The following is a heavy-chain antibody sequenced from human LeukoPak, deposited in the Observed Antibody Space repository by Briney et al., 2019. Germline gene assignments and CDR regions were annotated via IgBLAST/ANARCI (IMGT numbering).Heavy chain of an antibody. V-gene: IGHV4-59*01. J-gene: IGHJ5*02. D-gene: IGHD2-2*01. Sequence: SETLSLTCTVSGGSISSYYWSWIRQPPGKGLEWIGYIYYSGSTNYNPSLKSRVTISVDTSKNQFSLKLSSVTAADTAVYYCARAPYCSSTSCLYNWFDPWGQGTLVTVSS. CDR1: GGSISSYY. CDR2: IYYSGST. CDR3: ARAPYCSSTSCLYNWFDP.